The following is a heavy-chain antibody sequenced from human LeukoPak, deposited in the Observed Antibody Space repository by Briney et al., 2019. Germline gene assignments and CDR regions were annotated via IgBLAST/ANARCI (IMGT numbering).Heavy chain of an antibody. CDR2: ISGSGGST. CDR1: GFTFSSYA. J-gene: IGHJ3*02. V-gene: IGHV3-23*01. CDR3: AKDRPNDYGDYDAFDI. Sequence: GGSLRLSCAASGFTFSSYAMSWVRQAPGEGLEWVSAISGSGGSTYYADSVKGRFTISRDNSKNTLYLQMNSLRAEDTAVYYCAKDRPNDYGDYDAFDIWGQGTMVTVSS. D-gene: IGHD4-17*01.